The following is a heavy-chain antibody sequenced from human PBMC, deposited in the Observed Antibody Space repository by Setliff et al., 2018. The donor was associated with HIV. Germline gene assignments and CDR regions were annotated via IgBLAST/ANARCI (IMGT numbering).Heavy chain of an antibody. CDR1: GGSMRSGSHF. D-gene: IGHD1-26*01. V-gene: IGHV4-61*09. Sequence: SGTLSLTCTVSGGSMRSGSHFWSWIRQPAGKGLEWLGHVFVTGPTNYNSALGSRITISVEPTKNQFSLNLASATAADTAVYYCARAAYSGTYLWEPASDLWGPGTLVTVSS. J-gene: IGHJ2*01. CDR3: ARAAYSGTYLWEPASDL. CDR2: VFVTGPT.